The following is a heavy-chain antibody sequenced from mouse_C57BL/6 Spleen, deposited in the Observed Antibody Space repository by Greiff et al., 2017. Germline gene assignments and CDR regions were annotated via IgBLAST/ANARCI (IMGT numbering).Heavy chain of an antibody. CDR1: GYAFTNYL. CDR2: INPGSGGT. J-gene: IGHJ2*01. CDR3: AREGIYYDYDY. Sequence: QVQLQQSGAELVRPGTSVKVSCKASGYAFTNYLIEWVKQRPGQGLEWIGVINPGSGGTNYNEKFKGKATLTADKSSSTAYMQLSSLTSEDSAVYFCAREGIYYDYDYWGQGTTLTVSS. D-gene: IGHD2-4*01. V-gene: IGHV1-54*01.